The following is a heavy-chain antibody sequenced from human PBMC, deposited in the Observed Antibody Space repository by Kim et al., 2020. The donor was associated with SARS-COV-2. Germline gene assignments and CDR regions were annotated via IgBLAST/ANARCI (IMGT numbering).Heavy chain of an antibody. Sequence: SETLSLTCGVSGGSLSGYYWSWLRQPPGKGLEWIGEISHSGGTNYNPALTSRVTMSVDTTKNQFSPRLRSLTAADTAVYYCASLILPGSSSRRNYYFMDVWGQGTSVTVSS. CDR1: GGSLSGYY. J-gene: IGHJ6*03. V-gene: IGHV4-34*01. CDR2: ISHSGGT. CDR3: ASLILPGSSSRRNYYFMDV. D-gene: IGHD6-13*01.